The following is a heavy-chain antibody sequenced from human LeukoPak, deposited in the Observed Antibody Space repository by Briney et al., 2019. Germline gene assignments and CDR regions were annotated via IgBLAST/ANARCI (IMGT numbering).Heavy chain of an antibody. CDR2: MNPNSGNT. D-gene: IGHD6-13*01. CDR3: ARESSWGYYYYYYGMDV. J-gene: IGHJ6*02. V-gene: IGHV1-8*01. Sequence: ASVKVSRKASGYTFTSYDINWVRQATGQGLEWMGWMNPNSGNTGYAQKFQGRVTMTRNTSISTAYMELSSLRSEDTAVYYCARESSWGYYYYYYGMDVWGQGTTVTVSS. CDR1: GYTFTSYD.